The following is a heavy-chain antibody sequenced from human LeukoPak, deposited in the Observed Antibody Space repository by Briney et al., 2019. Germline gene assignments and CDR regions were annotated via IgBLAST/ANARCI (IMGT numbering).Heavy chain of an antibody. CDR3: ARPLFDILTRSHWFDP. J-gene: IGHJ5*02. CDR2: IYYSGST. V-gene: IGHV4-39*01. Sequence: SETLSLTCAVYGGSFSGYYWGWIRQPPGKGLEWIGSIYYSGSTYYNPSLKSRVTISVDTSKNQFSLKLSSVTAADTAVYYCARPLFDILTRSHWFDPWGQGTLVTVSS. D-gene: IGHD3-9*01. CDR1: GGSFSGYY.